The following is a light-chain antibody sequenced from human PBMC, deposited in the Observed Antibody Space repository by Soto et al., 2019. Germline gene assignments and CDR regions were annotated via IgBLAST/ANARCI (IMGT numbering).Light chain of an antibody. CDR1: QPISNY. CDR3: QQTHAVPLT. V-gene: IGKV1-39*01. CDR2: GAS. J-gene: IGKJ5*01. Sequence: DVQMTQSPSSLSASVGERVTIPCRASQPISNYLNWYQQKAGEAPKVLIFGASSPQSGVPSKFSGSGYGTDFTLIINNLHPDDFATYYCQQTHAVPLTFGQGTRLEIK.